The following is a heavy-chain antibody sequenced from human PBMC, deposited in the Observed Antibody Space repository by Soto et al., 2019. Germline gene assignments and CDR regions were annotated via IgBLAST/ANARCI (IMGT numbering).Heavy chain of an antibody. J-gene: IGHJ4*02. V-gene: IGHV1-46*01. CDR3: TRDRLHKTSSITFDY. Sequence: ASVKVSCKASGYTFTSYYMHWVRQAPGQGLEWMGIINPSGGSTSYAQKFQGRVTMTRDTSTSTVYMELSSLRSEDTAVYYCTRDRLHKTSSITFDYWGQGALVTVSS. CDR1: GYTFTSYY. D-gene: IGHD6-6*01. CDR2: INPSGGST.